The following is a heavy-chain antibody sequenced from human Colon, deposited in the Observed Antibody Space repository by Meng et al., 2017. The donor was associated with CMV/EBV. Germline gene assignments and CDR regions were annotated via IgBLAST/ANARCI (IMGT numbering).Heavy chain of an antibody. D-gene: IGHD1-7*01. Sequence: ASVKVSCKASGYTFSSYGISWVRQAPGQGLEWMGWISTYNGNTNYAQKLQGRVTMTTDTSTSTVYMELRSLRSDDTAVYYCAQGSGTTRHYGMDVWGQGTTVTVS. J-gene: IGHJ6*02. CDR1: GYTFSSYG. CDR2: ISTYNGNT. CDR3: AQGSGTTRHYGMDV. V-gene: IGHV1-18*01.